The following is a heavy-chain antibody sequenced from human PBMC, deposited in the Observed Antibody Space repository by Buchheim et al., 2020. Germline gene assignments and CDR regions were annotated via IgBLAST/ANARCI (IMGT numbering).Heavy chain of an antibody. J-gene: IGHJ6*02. CDR3: ARGRARPYYGMDV. V-gene: IGHV4-34*01. CDR1: GGSFSGYY. CDR2: INHSGST. Sequence: QVQLQQWGAGLLKPSETLSLTCAVYGGSFSGYYWSWIRQPPGKGLEWIGEINHSGSTNYNPSLKSRVTISVDTSKNQFSLKLSSVTAADTAMYYCARGRARPYYGMDVWGQGTT.